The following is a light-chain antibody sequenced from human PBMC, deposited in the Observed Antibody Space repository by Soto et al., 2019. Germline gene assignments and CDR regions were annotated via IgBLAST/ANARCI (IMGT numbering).Light chain of an antibody. CDR1: QSVSSPY. CDR2: GAS. CDR3: QPYGSSPFT. Sequence: EVVLTQSPVTLSLSPGERATLSCRASQSVSSPYLAWYQQKPGQPPRLLIYGASSRATDIPDRFIGSGSGTEFNLTIARLAPEDFAMHYWQPYGSSPFTFGPGTKVDI. V-gene: IGKV3-20*01. J-gene: IGKJ3*01.